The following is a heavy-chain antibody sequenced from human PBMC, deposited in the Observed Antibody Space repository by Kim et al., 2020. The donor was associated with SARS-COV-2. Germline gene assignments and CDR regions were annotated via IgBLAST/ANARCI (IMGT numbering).Heavy chain of an antibody. CDR2: IDGSDGTT. CDR3: MKGGWGSIWDH. Sequence: GGSLRLSCTTSGFTFTGYAMSWVRQAPGKGLEWVSSIDGSDGTTYYVDSVKGRFTISRDNSKNTLYWQMSTLRADDAAVYYCMKGGWGSIWDHWGQGTLVTVSS. V-gene: IGHV3-23*01. D-gene: IGHD2-21*01. J-gene: IGHJ4*02. CDR1: GFTFTGYA.